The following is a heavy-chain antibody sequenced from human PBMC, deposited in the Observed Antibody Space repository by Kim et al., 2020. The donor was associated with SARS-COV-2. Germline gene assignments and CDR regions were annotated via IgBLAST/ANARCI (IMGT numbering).Heavy chain of an antibody. D-gene: IGHD1-1*01. J-gene: IGHJ3*02. CDR1: GFTFSSYA. V-gene: IGHV3-30-3*01. CDR2: ISYDGSNK. CDR3: ARDASSFIQPRGAFDI. Sequence: GGSLRLSCAASGFTFSSYAMHWVRQAPGKGLEWVAVISYDGSNKYYADSVKGRFTISRDNSKNTLYLQMNSLRAEDTAVYYCARDASSFIQPRGAFDIWGQGTMVTVSS.